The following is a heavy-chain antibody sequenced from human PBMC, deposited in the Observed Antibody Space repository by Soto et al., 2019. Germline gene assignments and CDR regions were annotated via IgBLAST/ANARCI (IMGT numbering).Heavy chain of an antibody. CDR2: IDHSGTT. J-gene: IGHJ3*02. CDR1: GGSISDYY. V-gene: IGHV4-34*01. D-gene: IGHD3-16*02. Sequence: SETLSLTCAVYGGSISDYYWSWIRQPPGKGLEWIGEIDHSGTTNYNPSLKSRATISVDTSKKQFSLKLSSVTAADTAAYYCAREVYVWGSYRYARDAFDIWGRGTVDTVSS. CDR3: AREVYVWGSYRYARDAFDI.